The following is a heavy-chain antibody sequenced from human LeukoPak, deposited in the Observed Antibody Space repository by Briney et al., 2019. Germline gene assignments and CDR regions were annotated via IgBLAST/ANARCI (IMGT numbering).Heavy chain of an antibody. D-gene: IGHD7-27*01. CDR1: GYSFTSSW. J-gene: IGHJ2*01. CDR2: VYPADSDT. Sequence: GESLKISCQASGYSFTSSWIGWARQMPGKGLEWLGIVYPADSDTRYSPSFQGQIAISADKSINTVYLQLSSLRASDSGIYYCARLPGAYWYFDLWGRGTLVTVAS. CDR3: ARLPGAYWYFDL. V-gene: IGHV5-51*01.